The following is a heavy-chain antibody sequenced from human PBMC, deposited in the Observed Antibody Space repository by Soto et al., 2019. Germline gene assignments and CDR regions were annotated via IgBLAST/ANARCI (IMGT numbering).Heavy chain of an antibody. CDR1: GFTFSSYA. D-gene: IGHD3-3*01. Sequence: GGSLRLSCAASGFTFSSYAMSWVRQAPGKGLEWVSAISGSGGSTYYADSVKGRFTISRDNSKNTLYLQMNSLRAEDTAVYYCAKDSTIFGVVIIEYFDYWGQGTLVTVSS. CDR3: AKDSTIFGVVIIEYFDY. J-gene: IGHJ4*02. CDR2: ISGSGGST. V-gene: IGHV3-23*01.